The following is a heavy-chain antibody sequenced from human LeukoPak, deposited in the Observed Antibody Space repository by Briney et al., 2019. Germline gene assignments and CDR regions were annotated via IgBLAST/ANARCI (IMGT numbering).Heavy chain of an antibody. D-gene: IGHD3-3*01. CDR3: ARDGVLRFLEWLSPPVDYYGMDV. CDR2: INPNSGGT. CDR1: GYTFTGYY. V-gene: IGHV1-2*06. Sequence: ASVKVSCKASGYTFTGYYMHWVRQAPGQGLEWMGRINPNSGGTNYAQKFQGRVTMTRDTSISTAYMELSRLRSDDTAVYYCARDGVLRFLEWLSPPVDYYGMDVWGQGTTVTVSS. J-gene: IGHJ6*02.